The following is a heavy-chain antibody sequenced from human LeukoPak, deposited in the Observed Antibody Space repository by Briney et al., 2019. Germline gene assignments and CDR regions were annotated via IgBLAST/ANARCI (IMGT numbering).Heavy chain of an antibody. CDR1: GYTFTGYY. CDR2: INPNSGGT. J-gene: IGHJ6*02. Sequence: ASVKVSCKASGYTFTGYYMHWVRQAPGQGLEWMGWINPNSGGTNYAQKFQGRVTMTRDTSISTAYMELSRLRSDDTAVYYCARDKVYDSSGYESYCYGMDVWGQGTTVTVSS. CDR3: ARDKVYDSSGYESYCYGMDV. V-gene: IGHV1-2*02. D-gene: IGHD3-22*01.